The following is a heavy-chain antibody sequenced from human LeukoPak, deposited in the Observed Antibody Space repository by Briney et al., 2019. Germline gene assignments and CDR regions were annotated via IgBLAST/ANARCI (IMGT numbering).Heavy chain of an antibody. D-gene: IGHD3-22*01. CDR3: ARGSRNHYDGSGHYYY. Sequence: GGSLRLSCVASGFTLRSYVMNWVRQTPGKGLEWVSAISGSGGSTYYADSVKGRFTISRDNSKNTLYLQMGSLRAEDMAVYYCARGSRNHYDGSGHYYYWGQGTLVTVSS. CDR2: ISGSGGST. V-gene: IGHV3-23*01. CDR1: GFTLRSYV. J-gene: IGHJ4*02.